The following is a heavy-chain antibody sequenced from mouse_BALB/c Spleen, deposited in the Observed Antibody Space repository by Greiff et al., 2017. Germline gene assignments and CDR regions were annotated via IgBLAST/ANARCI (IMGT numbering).Heavy chain of an antibody. CDR1: GYTFSSYW. V-gene: IGHV1-9*01. CDR3: ARYRDYWYFDV. J-gene: IGHJ1*01. Sequence: QVQLQQSGAELMKPGASVKISCKATGYTFSSYWIEWVKQRPGHGLEWIGEILPGSGSTNYNEKFKGKATFTADTSSNTAYMQLSSLTSEDSAVYYCARYRDYWYFDVWGAGTTVTVSS. CDR2: ILPGSGST. D-gene: IGHD2-14*01.